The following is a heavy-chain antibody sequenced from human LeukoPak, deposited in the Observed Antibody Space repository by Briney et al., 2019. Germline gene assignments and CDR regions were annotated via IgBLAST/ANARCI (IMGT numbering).Heavy chain of an antibody. CDR2: ISGSGGST. J-gene: IGHJ4*02. CDR3: AKARDCGGDCYTFYFDY. CDR1: GFTFSSYE. Sequence: PGGSLRLSCAASGFTFSSYEMNWVRQAPGKGLEWVSAISGSGGSTYYADSVKGRFTISRDNSKNTLYLQMNSLRAEDTAVYYCAKARDCGGDCYTFYFDYWGQGTLVTVSS. D-gene: IGHD2-21*02. V-gene: IGHV3-23*01.